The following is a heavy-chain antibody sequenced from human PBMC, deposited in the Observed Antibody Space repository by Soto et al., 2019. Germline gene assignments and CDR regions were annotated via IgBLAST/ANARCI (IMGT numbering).Heavy chain of an antibody. V-gene: IGHV4-30-4*01. CDR1: GGSISSGDYY. CDR2: IYYSGST. Sequence: QVQLQESGPGLVKPSQTLSLTCTVSGGSISSGDYYWSWIRQPPGKGLEWIGYIYYSGSTYYNPSLKSRVTIAVDTSQNQFSLKLSSVTAADTAVYYCARIAFYCGSGSPHYYCYGMDVLGQGTTVHGSS. D-gene: IGHD3-10*01. CDR3: ARIAFYCGSGSPHYYCYGMDV. J-gene: IGHJ6*02.